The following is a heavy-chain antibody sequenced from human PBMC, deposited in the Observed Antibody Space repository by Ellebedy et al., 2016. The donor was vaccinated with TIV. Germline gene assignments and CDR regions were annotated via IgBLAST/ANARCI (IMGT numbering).Heavy chain of an antibody. Sequence: GSLRLXXNVSGDSIDNDVYYWGWIRQPPGKGPEWLGNIFHSGTTYYNPSLRSQLTITIDTSKNQFSLKLTSVTATDTAVYYCMRHKLVVPLVVDSWGQGTLVTVSS. D-gene: IGHD2-2*01. CDR3: MRHKLVVPLVVDS. CDR2: IFHSGTT. J-gene: IGHJ5*01. V-gene: IGHV4-39*01. CDR1: GDSIDNDVYY.